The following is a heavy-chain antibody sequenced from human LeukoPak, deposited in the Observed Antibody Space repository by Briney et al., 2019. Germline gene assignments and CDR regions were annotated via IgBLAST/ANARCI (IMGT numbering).Heavy chain of an antibody. CDR3: ARRRRITTFDY. D-gene: IGHD3-16*01. CDR1: GYTFTGYY. V-gene: IGHV1-2*02. Sequence: ASVKVSCKASGYTFTGYYMHWVRQAPGQGREWMGWINPNSGGTNYAQKFLGRDTMTSDTSISTAYMELSGLRSDDTAVYYCARRRRITTFDYWGQGTLVTVSS. CDR2: INPNSGGT. J-gene: IGHJ4*02.